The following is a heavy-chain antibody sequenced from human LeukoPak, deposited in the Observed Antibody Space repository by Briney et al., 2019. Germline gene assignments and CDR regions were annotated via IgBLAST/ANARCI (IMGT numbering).Heavy chain of an antibody. Sequence: SETPSLTCAVYGGSFSTYYWSWIRQSPGKGLEWIAEINHRGDTNYNPSVKSRVTISVDTSKNQFSLKITSLTAADTAVYYCARGPTISETGYFDYWGKGTLVTVSS. CDR3: ARGPTISETGYFDY. V-gene: IGHV4-34*01. D-gene: IGHD1-1*01. CDR2: INHRGDT. CDR1: GGSFSTYY. J-gene: IGHJ4*03.